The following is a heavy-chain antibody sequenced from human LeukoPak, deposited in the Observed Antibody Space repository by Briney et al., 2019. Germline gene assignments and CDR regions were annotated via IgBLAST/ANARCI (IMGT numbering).Heavy chain of an antibody. Sequence: GGSLRLSCAASGFTFSDYYMSWIRQAPGKGLEWVSYISSSGSTIYYADSVKGRFTISRDNAKNSLYLQMSSLRAEDTAAYYCARYGGGYDSHDAFDIWGQGTMVTVSS. CDR3: ARYGGGYDSHDAFDI. CDR1: GFTFSDYY. J-gene: IGHJ3*02. CDR2: ISSSGSTI. D-gene: IGHD5-12*01. V-gene: IGHV3-11*01.